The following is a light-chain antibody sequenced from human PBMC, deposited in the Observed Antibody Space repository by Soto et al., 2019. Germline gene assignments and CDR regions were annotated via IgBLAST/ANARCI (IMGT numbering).Light chain of an antibody. CDR1: QRVSSY. V-gene: IGKV3-20*01. CDR2: GAS. J-gene: IGKJ4*01. CDR3: QQYDNSPLT. Sequence: IVLTRSTATMYLYPGERATLCCRASQRVSSYLAWYQQRPGQAPRLLIYGASNRATGIPDRFSGSGSGTDFTLTISRLEPEDFAVYYCQQYDNSPLTFGGGTKVDIK.